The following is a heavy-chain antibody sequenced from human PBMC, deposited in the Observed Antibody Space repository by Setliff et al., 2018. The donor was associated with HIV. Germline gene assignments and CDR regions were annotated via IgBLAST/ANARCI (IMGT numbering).Heavy chain of an antibody. J-gene: IGHJ4*02. CDR3: VRDKGDSRNFDY. CDR1: GYTFTSYA. V-gene: IGHV7-4-1*02. Sequence: ASVKVSCKAPGYTFTSYAMNWVRQAPGQGLEWMGRINTNTGNPTYAQGFTGRFVFSLDTSISTACMEVSTLGAEDTALYYCVRDKGDSRNFDYWGQGTLVTVSS. CDR2: INTNTGNP. D-gene: IGHD2-21*01.